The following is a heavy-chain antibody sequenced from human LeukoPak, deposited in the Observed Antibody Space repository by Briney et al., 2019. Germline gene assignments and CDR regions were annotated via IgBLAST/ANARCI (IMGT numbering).Heavy chain of an antibody. D-gene: IGHD4-23*01. CDR1: GFIVSSYY. Sequence: GGSLRLSCAASGFIVSSYYMTWVRQAPGKGLEWVAVISYDGSNKYYADSVKGRFTISRDNSKNTLYLQMNSLRAEDTAVYYCARGGYGGKPAYFQHWGQGTLVTVSS. J-gene: IGHJ1*01. V-gene: IGHV3-30-3*01. CDR2: ISYDGSNK. CDR3: ARGGYGGKPAYFQH.